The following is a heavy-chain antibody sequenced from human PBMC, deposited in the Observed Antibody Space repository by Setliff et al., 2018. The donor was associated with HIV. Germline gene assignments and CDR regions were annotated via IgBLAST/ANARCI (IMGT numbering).Heavy chain of an antibody. CDR3: VRERRWLQEYYYYMDV. V-gene: IGHV4-4*07. CDR1: GASMNSYY. CDR2: IYVNGKA. Sequence: SETLSLTCNISGASMNSYYWSWVRQSAGQELEWIGRIYVNGKANYNPSPKSRVTMSVGKSKSQFSLRLRSVTAADTAVYYCVRERRWLQEYYYYMDVWGNGTTVTVSS. D-gene: IGHD3-16*01. J-gene: IGHJ6*04.